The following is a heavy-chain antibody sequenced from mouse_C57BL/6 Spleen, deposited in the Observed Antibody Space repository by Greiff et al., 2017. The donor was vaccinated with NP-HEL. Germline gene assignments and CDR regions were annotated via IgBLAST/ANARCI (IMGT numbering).Heavy chain of an antibody. D-gene: IGHD1-1*01. Sequence: EVQLQQSGPELVKPGASVKISCKASGYSFTDYNMNWVKQSNGKSLEWIGVINPNYGTTSYNQKFTSKATLTVDQSSSTAYMQLNSLTSEDSAVYYCARSYYYGSSRGGYAMDYWGQGTSVTVSS. CDR3: ARSYYYGSSRGGYAMDY. CDR2: INPNYGTT. J-gene: IGHJ4*01. V-gene: IGHV1-39*01. CDR1: GYSFTDYN.